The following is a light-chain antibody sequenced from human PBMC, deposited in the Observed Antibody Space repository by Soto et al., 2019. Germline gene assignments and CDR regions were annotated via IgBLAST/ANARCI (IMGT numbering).Light chain of an antibody. CDR2: DAS. CDR1: QSVSRY. CDR3: QQRGDWPWT. V-gene: IGKV3-11*01. J-gene: IGKJ1*01. Sequence: EIVLTQSPATLSLSPGERATLSCRASQSVSRYLNWYQQKPGQAPRLLIYDASNRATGIPARFSGSGSGTDFTLTISSLEPEDFAVYYCQQRGDWPWTFGQGTKVEIK.